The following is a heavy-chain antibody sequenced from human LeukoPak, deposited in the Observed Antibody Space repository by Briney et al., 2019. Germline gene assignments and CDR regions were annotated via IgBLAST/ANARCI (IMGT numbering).Heavy chain of an antibody. V-gene: IGHV3-48*03. Sequence: GGSLRLSCAASGFTFSSYEMNWVRQAPGKGLEWVSYISSSGTTIYYADSVKGRFTISRDNAKNSLYLQMDSLRAEDTAVYYCARPDGDYYYGSGSYFHYWGQGTLVTVSS. CDR1: GFTFSSYE. CDR2: ISSSGTTI. J-gene: IGHJ4*02. CDR3: ARPDGDYYYGSGSYFHY. D-gene: IGHD3-10*01.